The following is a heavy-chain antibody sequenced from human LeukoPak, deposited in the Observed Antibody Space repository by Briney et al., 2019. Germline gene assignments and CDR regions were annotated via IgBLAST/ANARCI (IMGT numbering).Heavy chain of an antibody. CDR3: ASDSDYVWGSYRLDY. J-gene: IGHJ4*02. V-gene: IGHV3-48*01. Sequence: GGSLRLSCAASGFTFSSYSMNWVRQAPGKGLEWVSYISSSSSTIYYADSVKGRFTISRDNAKNSLYLQMNSLRAEDTAVYYCASDSDYVWGSYRLDYWGQGTLVTVSS. CDR2: ISSSSSTI. CDR1: GFTFSSYS. D-gene: IGHD3-16*02.